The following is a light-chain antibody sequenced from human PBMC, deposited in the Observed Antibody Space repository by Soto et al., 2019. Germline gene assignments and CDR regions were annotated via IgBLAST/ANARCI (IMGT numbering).Light chain of an antibody. Sequence: LVFTQSPCTLSLSPGERATLSCRASQSVSSSYLAWYQQKPGQAPRLLIYDASSRATGIPDRFSGSGSGTDFTLTISRLEPEDFAVYYCQQYGSSPLTFGGGTKVDIK. CDR3: QQYGSSPLT. CDR1: QSVSSSY. V-gene: IGKV3-20*01. CDR2: DAS. J-gene: IGKJ4*01.